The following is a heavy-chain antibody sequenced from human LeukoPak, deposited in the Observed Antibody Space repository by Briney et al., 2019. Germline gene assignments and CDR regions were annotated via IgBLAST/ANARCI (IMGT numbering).Heavy chain of an antibody. Sequence: PGGSLRLSCAASGFTFDDYAMHWVRQAPGKCLEWVSLISGDGGSTYYADSVKGRFTISRDNSKNSLYLQMNSLRTEDTALYYCAKDREAAGFGYYYYGMDVWGQGTTVTVSS. CDR1: GFTFDDYA. CDR2: ISGDGGST. CDR3: AKDREAAGFGYYYYGMDV. J-gene: IGHJ6*02. D-gene: IGHD6-13*01. V-gene: IGHV3-43*02.